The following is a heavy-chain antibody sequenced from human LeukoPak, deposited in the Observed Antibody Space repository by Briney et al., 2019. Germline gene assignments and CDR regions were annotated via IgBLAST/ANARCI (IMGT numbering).Heavy chain of an antibody. CDR1: GFTFSDYY. CDR2: ISSSGSTI. J-gene: IGHJ3*02. CDR3: ARDWHSSGWYLSRDAFDI. Sequence: GSLRLSCAASGFTFSDYYMSWLRQAPGKGLEWVSYISSSGSTIYYAASVKGRFTISRDNAKNSLYLQMNSLRAEDTAVYYCARDWHSSGWYLSRDAFDIWGQGTMVTVSS. D-gene: IGHD6-19*01. V-gene: IGHV3-11*04.